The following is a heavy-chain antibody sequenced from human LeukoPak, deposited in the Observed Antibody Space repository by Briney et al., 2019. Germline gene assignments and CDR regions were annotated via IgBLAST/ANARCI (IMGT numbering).Heavy chain of an antibody. D-gene: IGHD3-10*01. CDR1: GFTFSSYA. V-gene: IGHV3-23*01. CDR3: AKSNYYGSGRTLYYYYYYGMDV. Sequence: GGSLRLSCAASGFTFSSYAMSWVRQAPGKGLEWVSAISGSGGSTYYADSVKGRFTISRDNSKNTLYLQMNGLRAEDTAVYYCAKSNYYGSGRTLYYYYYYGMDVWGQGTTVTVSS. CDR2: ISGSGGST. J-gene: IGHJ6*02.